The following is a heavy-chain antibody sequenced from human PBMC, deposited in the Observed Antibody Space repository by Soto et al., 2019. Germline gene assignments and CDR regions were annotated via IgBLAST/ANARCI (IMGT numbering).Heavy chain of an antibody. CDR2: INAGNGNT. D-gene: IGHD3-16*02. Sequence: QVQLVQSGAEVKKPGASVKVSCKASGYTFTSYAMHWVRQAPGQRLEWMGWINAGNGNTKYSQKFQGRVTITRDTSASTAYMELSSLRSEDTAVYYCARGPYDYIWGSYRPGYFDYWGQGTLVTVSS. V-gene: IGHV1-3*01. CDR3: ARGPYDYIWGSYRPGYFDY. CDR1: GYTFTSYA. J-gene: IGHJ4*02.